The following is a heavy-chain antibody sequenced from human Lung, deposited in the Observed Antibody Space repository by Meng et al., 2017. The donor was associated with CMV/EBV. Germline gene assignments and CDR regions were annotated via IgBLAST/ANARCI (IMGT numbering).Heavy chain of an antibody. Sequence: SETXSLXCTVSGGSVSSGSYYWSWIRQPPGKGLEWIGYIYYSGSTNYNPSLKSRVTISVDTSKNQFSLKLSSVTAADTAVYYCARTYCSSTSCTTPYYYYGMDVWXQGTTVTVSS. CDR3: ARTYCSSTSCTTPYYYYGMDV. D-gene: IGHD2-2*01. V-gene: IGHV4-61*01. CDR1: GGSVSSGSYY. CDR2: IYYSGST. J-gene: IGHJ6*02.